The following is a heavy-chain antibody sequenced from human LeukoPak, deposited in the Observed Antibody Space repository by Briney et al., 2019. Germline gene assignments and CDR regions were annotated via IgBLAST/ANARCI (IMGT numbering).Heavy chain of an antibody. D-gene: IGHD5/OR15-5a*01. CDR3: ARDHSFFQVDY. CDR2: INHSGST. J-gene: IGHJ4*02. CDR1: GGPFSGYY. V-gene: IGHV4-34*01. Sequence: SETLSLTCAVYGGPFSGYYWSWIRQPPGKGLEWIGEINHSGSTNYNPSLKSRVTISVDTSKNQFSLKLTSVTAADTAVYYCARDHSFFQVDYWGQGTLVTVSS.